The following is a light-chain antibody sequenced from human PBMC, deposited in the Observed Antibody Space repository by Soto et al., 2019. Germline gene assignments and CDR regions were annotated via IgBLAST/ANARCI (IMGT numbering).Light chain of an antibody. J-gene: IGLJ1*01. CDR1: SGHSSYA. CDR3: QTWGTGIHV. V-gene: IGLV4-69*01. Sequence: QSVLTQSPSACASLEASVKLTCNVSSGHSSYAIAWHQQQPEKGPRYLMKLNSDGSHSRGDGIPDRFSGSSSGAERYLTISSLQSEDEADYYCQTWGTGIHVFGTGTKLTVL. CDR2: LNSDGSH.